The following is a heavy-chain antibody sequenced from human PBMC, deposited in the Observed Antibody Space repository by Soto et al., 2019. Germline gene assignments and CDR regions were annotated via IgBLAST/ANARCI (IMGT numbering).Heavy chain of an antibody. V-gene: IGHV3-9*01. CDR3: AKDIGYSNYYYYYGMDV. D-gene: IGHD4-4*01. CDR2: ISWNSGSI. CDR1: GFTFDDYA. J-gene: IGHJ6*02. Sequence: PGGSLRLSCAASGFTFDDYAMHWVRQAPGKGLEWVSGISWNSGSIGYADSVKGRFTISRDNDKNSLYLQMNSLRAEDTALYYCAKDIGYSNYYYYYGMDVWGQGNTVTVSS.